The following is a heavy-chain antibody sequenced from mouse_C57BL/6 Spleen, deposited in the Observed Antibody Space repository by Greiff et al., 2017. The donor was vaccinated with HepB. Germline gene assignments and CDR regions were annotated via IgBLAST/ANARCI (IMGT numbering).Heavy chain of an antibody. D-gene: IGHD1-1*01. V-gene: IGHV1-82*01. CDR2: IYPGDGDT. Sequence: VKLQQSGPELVKPGASVKISCKASGYAFSSSWMNWVKQRPGKVLEWIGRIYPGDGDTNYNGKFKGKATLTADKSSSTAYMQLRSLTSEDSAVYFCARPGYGSSYFDYWGQGTTLTVSS. J-gene: IGHJ2*01. CDR3: ARPGYGSSYFDY. CDR1: GYAFSSSW.